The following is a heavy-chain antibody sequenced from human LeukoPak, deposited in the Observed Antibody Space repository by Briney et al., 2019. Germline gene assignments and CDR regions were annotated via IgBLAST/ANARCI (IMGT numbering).Heavy chain of an antibody. J-gene: IGHJ4*02. CDR1: GYTFTSYG. CDR2: IRAYNGNT. CDR3: AREGDAEYSSHFDY. Sequence: GASVKVSCKASGYTFTSYGISWVRQAPGQGLEWMGWIRAYNGNTNYAQKLQGRVTMTTDTSTSTAYMELRSLRSDDTAVYYCAREGDAEYSSHFDYWGQGTLVTVSS. V-gene: IGHV1-18*01. D-gene: IGHD6-6*01.